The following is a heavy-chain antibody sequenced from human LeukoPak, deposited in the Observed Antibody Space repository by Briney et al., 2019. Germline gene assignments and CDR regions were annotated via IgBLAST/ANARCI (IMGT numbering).Heavy chain of an antibody. D-gene: IGHD6-19*01. CDR3: ARGSVAGTHDAFDI. J-gene: IGHJ3*02. CDR2: IGTAGDT. CDR1: GFTFSSYD. Sequence: GGSLRLSCAASGFTFSSYDMHWVRQATGKGLEWVSGIGTAGDTYYPVSVKGRFTISRESAKNSLYVQMNSLRAGDTAVYYCARGSVAGTHDAFDIWGQGTMVTVSS. V-gene: IGHV3-13*01.